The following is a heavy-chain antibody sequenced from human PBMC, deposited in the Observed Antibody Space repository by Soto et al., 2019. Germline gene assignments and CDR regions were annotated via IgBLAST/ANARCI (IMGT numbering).Heavy chain of an antibody. CDR2: VWFDGSNE. CDR1: GFIFSSYG. D-gene: IGHD6-13*01. V-gene: IGHV3-33*06. Sequence: QVQLVESGGGVVQPGRSLRLSCVASGFIFSSYGMHWFRQAPGKGLEWVAVVWFDGSNEFYADSVKGRFTISRDNSKKALFLQMNSLRAEDTAVYYCAKMVGVSVAAAGFDLWGQGTLVTVSS. J-gene: IGHJ4*02. CDR3: AKMVGVSVAAAGFDL.